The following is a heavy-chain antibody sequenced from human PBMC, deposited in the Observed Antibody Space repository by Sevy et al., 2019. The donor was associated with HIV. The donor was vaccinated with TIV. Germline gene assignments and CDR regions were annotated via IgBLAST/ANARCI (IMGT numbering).Heavy chain of an antibody. CDR3: TTKGRDCSGIGCQIS. J-gene: IGHJ5*02. V-gene: IGHV3-15*01. CDR2: IKSNIDGAAI. Sequence: GGSLRLSCVASEFIFNDAWMHWVRQAPGKGLEWVDRIKSNIDGAAIDYAAPVKGRFTISRDDSKNTVFLQMNSLKSEDTAVYFCTTKGRDCSGIGCQISWGQGTHVTVSS. CDR1: EFIFNDAW. D-gene: IGHD2-15*01.